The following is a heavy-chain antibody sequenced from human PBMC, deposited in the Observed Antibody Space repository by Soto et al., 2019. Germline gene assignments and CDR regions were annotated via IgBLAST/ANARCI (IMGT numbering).Heavy chain of an antibody. CDR1: GFTFSSYA. V-gene: IGHV3-30*04. CDR2: ISYDGRNK. Sequence: QVQLVESGGGVVQPGRSLRLSCGASGFTFSSYAMHWVRQAPGKGLEWVAFISYDGRNKYYGDSVKGRFTISRDNSQNTVYLQLNSLKPEDTAVYHCAKGAVTSIFGYFDFCGQGTLVTVSS. D-gene: IGHD3-3*01. CDR3: AKGAVTSIFGYFDF. J-gene: IGHJ4*02.